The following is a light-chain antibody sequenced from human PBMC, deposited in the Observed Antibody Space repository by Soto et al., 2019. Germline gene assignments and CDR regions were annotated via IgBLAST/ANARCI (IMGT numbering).Light chain of an antibody. V-gene: IGLV2-14*01. CDR2: DVT. CDR3: SSYTTRSTLV. CDR1: SSDVGGYNY. J-gene: IGLJ3*02. Sequence: QSVLTQPASVSGSPGQAITISCTGTSSDVGGYNYVSWYQQHPGKAPKLMIYDVTNRPSGVSNRFSGSKSGNTASLTISGVQGEDEADYYCSSYTTRSTLVFGGGTKLTVL.